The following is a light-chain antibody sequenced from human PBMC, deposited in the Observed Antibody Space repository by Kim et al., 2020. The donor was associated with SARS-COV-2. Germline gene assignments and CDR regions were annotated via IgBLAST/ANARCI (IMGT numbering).Light chain of an antibody. CDR3: QAWDSTTVI. Sequence: SYELTQPPSVSVPPGQTASISCSGDKLGDKYACWYQQRPGQSPVLVTYEDTRRPSGIPERFSASTSGNTATLTISGTQAMDEADYYCQAWDSTTVIFGGGTQLTVL. CDR2: EDT. V-gene: IGLV3-1*01. J-gene: IGLJ2*01. CDR1: KLGDKY.